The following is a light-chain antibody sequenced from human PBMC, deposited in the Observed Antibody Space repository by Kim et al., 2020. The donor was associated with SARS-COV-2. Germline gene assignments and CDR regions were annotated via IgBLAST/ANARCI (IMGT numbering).Light chain of an antibody. V-gene: IGLV3-19*01. CDR3: ESRDSRRNVV. J-gene: IGLJ2*01. CDR2: GKD. CDR1: SLRTYY. Sequence: SSELTQDPAVSVALGQTVRITCQGDSLRTYYATWYQQKSGQAPVLVFYGKDKRPSGIPDRFSGSSSGNTASLTITGAQAADEADYYCESRDSRRNVVFGGGTRVTVL.